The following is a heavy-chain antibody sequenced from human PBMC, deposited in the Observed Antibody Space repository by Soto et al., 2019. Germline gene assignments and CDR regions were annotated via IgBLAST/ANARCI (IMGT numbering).Heavy chain of an antibody. V-gene: IGHV4-59*01. J-gene: IGHJ6*02. CDR3: ARGTQNPGDV. CDR1: GGASRSYD. CDR2: IYYSGST. Sequence: TQRVRYTVVGGASRSYDGRWIRQPPGKGLEWIGYIYYSGSTNYNPSLKSRVTISVDTSKNQFSLKLSSVTAADTAVYYWARGTQNPGDVWGQGTTVTVSS.